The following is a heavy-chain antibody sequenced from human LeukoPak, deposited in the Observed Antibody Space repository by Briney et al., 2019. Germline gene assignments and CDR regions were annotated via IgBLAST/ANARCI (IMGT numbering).Heavy chain of an antibody. CDR2: IYYSGST. CDR3: AREVSVAGNNWFDP. Sequence: PSETLSLTCTVSGGSISSYYWSWIRQPPGKGLEWIGYIYYSGSTNYNPSLKSRVTISVTSKNQFSLKLSSVTAADTAVYFCAREVSVAGNNWFDPWGQGALVTVSS. J-gene: IGHJ5*02. V-gene: IGHV4-59*01. CDR1: GGSISSYY. D-gene: IGHD6-19*01.